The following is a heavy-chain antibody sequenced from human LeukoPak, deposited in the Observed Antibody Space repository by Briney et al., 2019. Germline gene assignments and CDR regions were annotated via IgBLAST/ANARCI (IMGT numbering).Heavy chain of an antibody. CDR1: GFTFSNYG. V-gene: IGHV3-23*01. Sequence: GGSLRLSCAASGFTFSNYGMTWVRQAPGKGLEWVSGISGSGGSTYYADSVKGRFTISRDNSKNTLYLQMNSLRAEDTAVYYCAKDRGYCSGGSCYEVYWGQGTLVTVSS. CDR2: ISGSGGST. D-gene: IGHD2-15*01. CDR3: AKDRGYCSGGSCYEVY. J-gene: IGHJ4*02.